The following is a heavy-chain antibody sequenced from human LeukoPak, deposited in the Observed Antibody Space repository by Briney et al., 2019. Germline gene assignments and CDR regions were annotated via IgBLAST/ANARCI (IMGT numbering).Heavy chain of an antibody. CDR1: GFTFRSYW. Sequence: GGSLRLSCAASGFTFRSYWMSWVRQAPGKGLEWMANIKQDGSEKYYVDSVKGRFTISRDNAKNSLYLQMNSLRAEDTAVYYCARAVAAAVFDYWGQGTLVTVSS. CDR3: ARAVAAAVFDY. J-gene: IGHJ4*02. V-gene: IGHV3-7*01. CDR2: IKQDGSEK. D-gene: IGHD6-13*01.